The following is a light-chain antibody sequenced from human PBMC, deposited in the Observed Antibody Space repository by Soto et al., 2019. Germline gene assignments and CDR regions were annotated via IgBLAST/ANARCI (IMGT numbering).Light chain of an antibody. CDR2: DAS. Sequence: IQMTQSPSTLSASVGDRVTITCRASQSVSSWLAWYQQKPGKAPKLLIYDASNLESGVPSTFGGSGSGTESTLTISSLQPDDVATYFCQQYNSYPNTFGQGTKVDIK. CDR3: QQYNSYPNT. CDR1: QSVSSW. J-gene: IGKJ2*01. V-gene: IGKV1-5*01.